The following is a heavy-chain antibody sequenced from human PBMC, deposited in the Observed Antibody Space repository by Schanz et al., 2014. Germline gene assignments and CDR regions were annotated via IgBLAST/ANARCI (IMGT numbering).Heavy chain of an antibody. D-gene: IGHD5-12*01. J-gene: IGHJ4*02. CDR2: IIPVLAIA. CDR3: ARDFSAYVGNYFDY. Sequence: QVQLVQSGAEVKKPGSSVKVSCTASGGTFSSYTISWIRQAPGQGLEWMGRIIPVLAIADYAQKFQGRVTITADKSTSTAYMELTSLRFDDTAVYYCARDFSAYVGNYFDYWGQGTLVTVSS. V-gene: IGHV1-69*08. CDR1: GGTFSSYT.